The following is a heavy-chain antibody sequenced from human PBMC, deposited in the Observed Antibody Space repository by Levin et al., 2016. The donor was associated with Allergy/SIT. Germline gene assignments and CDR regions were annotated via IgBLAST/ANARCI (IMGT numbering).Heavy chain of an antibody. D-gene: IGHD6-19*01. V-gene: IGHV3-30-3*01. Sequence: VRQAPGKGLEWVAVISYDGSNKYYADSVKGRFTISRDNSKNTLYLQMNSLRAEDTAVYYCARDSNIAVAGTGFDYWGQGTLVTVSS. CDR2: ISYDGSNK. CDR3: ARDSNIAVAGTGFDY. J-gene: IGHJ4*02.